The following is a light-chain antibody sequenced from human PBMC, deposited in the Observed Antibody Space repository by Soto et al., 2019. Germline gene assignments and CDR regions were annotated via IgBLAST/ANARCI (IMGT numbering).Light chain of an antibody. J-gene: IGKJ5*01. V-gene: IGKV3D-20*02. CDR1: QSVSSSY. Sequence: EIVLTQSPGTLSLSPGERATLSCRASQSVSSSYLAWYQQKPGQAPRLLIYDASNRATGIPARFSGSGSGTDFTLTISSLEPDDFAVYYCQQRSKWPITFGQGTRLEIK. CDR2: DAS. CDR3: QQRSKWPIT.